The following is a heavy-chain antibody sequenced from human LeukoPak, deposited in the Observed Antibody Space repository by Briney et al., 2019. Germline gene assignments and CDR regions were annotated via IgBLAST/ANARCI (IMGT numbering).Heavy chain of an antibody. Sequence: PGRSLRLSCAASGFTFSSYGMHWVRQAPGKGLEWVAVISYDGSNKYYADSVKGRFTISRDNAKNSLYLQMNSLRAEDTAVYYCAGQSRLGYCSGGSCYSQPFDPWGQGTLVTVSS. V-gene: IGHV3-30*03. CDR3: AGQSRLGYCSGGSCYSQPFDP. CDR1: GFTFSSYG. D-gene: IGHD2-15*01. J-gene: IGHJ5*02. CDR2: ISYDGSNK.